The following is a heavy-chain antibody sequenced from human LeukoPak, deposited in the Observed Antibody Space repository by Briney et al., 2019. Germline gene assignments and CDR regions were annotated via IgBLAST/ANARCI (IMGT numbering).Heavy chain of an antibody. D-gene: IGHD6-19*01. J-gene: IGHJ4*02. CDR3: AGSSGGMEYYFDY. Sequence: SETLSLTCTVSGGSISSSSYYWGWIRQPPGKGLEWIGSIYYSGSTYYNPSPKSRVTISVDTSKNQFSLKLSSVTAADTAVYYCAGSSGGMEYYFDYWGQGTLVTVSS. CDR1: GGSISSSSYY. CDR2: IYYSGST. V-gene: IGHV4-39*07.